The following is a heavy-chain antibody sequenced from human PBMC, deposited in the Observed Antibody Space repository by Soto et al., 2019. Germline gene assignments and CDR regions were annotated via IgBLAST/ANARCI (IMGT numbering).Heavy chain of an antibody. CDR3: AGVPAATRNYYYYGMDV. CDR1: GYTFTSYD. CDR2: MNPNSGNT. J-gene: IGHJ6*02. V-gene: IGHV1-8*01. Sequence: QVQLVQSGAEVKKPGASVKVSCKASGYTFTSYDINWVRQATGQGLELMGWMNPNSGNTGYAQKFQGRVTMTSNTSISTAYMELSSLRSEDTAVYYCAGVPAATRNYYYYGMDVWGQGTTVTVSS. D-gene: IGHD2-2*01.